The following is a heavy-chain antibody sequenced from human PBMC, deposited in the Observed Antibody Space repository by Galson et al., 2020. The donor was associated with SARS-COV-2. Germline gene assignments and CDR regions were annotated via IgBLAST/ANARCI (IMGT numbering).Heavy chain of an antibody. J-gene: IGHJ4*02. D-gene: IGHD3-22*01. V-gene: IGHV3-23*01. Sequence: GESLKISCAASGFTFRDYAMSWVRQAPGKGLEWVSSITGSGGSTYYTDSVRGRFSISRDNSKNTLYLRLNSLRAEDTAVYYCAKTDDYYDSEYFDYWGQGTLVTVSS. CDR2: ITGSGGST. CDR3: AKTDDYYDSEYFDY. CDR1: GFTFRDYA.